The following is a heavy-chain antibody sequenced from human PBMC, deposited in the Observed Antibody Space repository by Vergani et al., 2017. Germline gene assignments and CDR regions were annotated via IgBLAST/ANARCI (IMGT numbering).Heavy chain of an antibody. D-gene: IGHD1-1*01. CDR1: GGSISSGSYY. CDR2: IYTSGST. CDR3: ARSFYGKPDNWFDP. Sequence: QVQLQESGPGLVKPSQTLSLTCTVSGGSISSGSYYWSRIRQPAGKGLEWVGRIYTSGSTNYNPSLKSRVTISVDTSKNQFSLKLSSVTAADTAVYYCARSFYGKPDNWFDPWGRGTLVTVSS. V-gene: IGHV4-61*02. J-gene: IGHJ5*02.